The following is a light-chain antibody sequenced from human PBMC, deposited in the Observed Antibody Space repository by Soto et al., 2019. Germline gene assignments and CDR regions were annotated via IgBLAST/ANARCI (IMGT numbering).Light chain of an antibody. J-gene: IGLJ1*01. CDR1: SSDVGGYNY. CDR3: SSYTSSSTLGF. V-gene: IGLV2-14*01. Sequence: QSALTQPASVSGSPGQSITISCTGTSSDVGGYNYVSWYQQHPGKAPKLMIYDVSNRPSGVSNRFSGSKSGNTASLTISGLQAEDEADYYCSSYTSSSTLGFFGTGTQLTVL. CDR2: DVS.